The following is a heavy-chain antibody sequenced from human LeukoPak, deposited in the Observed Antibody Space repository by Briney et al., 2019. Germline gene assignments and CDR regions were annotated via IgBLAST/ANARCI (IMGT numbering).Heavy chain of an antibody. J-gene: IGHJ3*02. Sequence: PGRSLRLSGAASGLIFSNYAIHWVRPAPGKGLEWVSIISYDGGNKYYADSVKGRFTISRDNSKNTLYLQMNSLRAEDTAMYYCAKDLHLGWLRNAFDIWGQGTMVTVSS. CDR3: AKDLHLGWLRNAFDI. CDR1: GLIFSNYA. V-gene: IGHV3-30-3*01. D-gene: IGHD5-12*01. CDR2: ISYDGGNK.